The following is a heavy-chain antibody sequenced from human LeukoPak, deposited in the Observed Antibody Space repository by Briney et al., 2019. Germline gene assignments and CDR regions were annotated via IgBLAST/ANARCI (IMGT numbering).Heavy chain of an antibody. CDR1: GFTFSSYA. CDR2: ISGSGGST. Sequence: GGSLRLSRAASGFTFSSYAMSWVRQAPGKGLEWVSAISGSGGSTYYADSVKGRFTISRDNSKNTLYLQMNSLRAEDTAVYYCAKDIVVVVAANRPRAQPPDYWGQGTLVTVSS. D-gene: IGHD2-15*01. V-gene: IGHV3-23*01. CDR3: AKDIVVVVAANRPRAQPPDY. J-gene: IGHJ4*02.